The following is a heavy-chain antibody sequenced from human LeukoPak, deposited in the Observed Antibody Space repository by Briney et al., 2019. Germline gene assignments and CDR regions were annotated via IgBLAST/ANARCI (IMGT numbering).Heavy chain of an antibody. CDR3: AKHAVDTAMVTLDY. V-gene: IGHV3-23*01. CDR1: GGSISSSSYY. J-gene: IGHJ4*02. D-gene: IGHD5-18*01. CDR2: ISGSGGST. Sequence: ETLSLTCTVSGGSISSSSYYWGWIRQPPGKGLEWVSAISGSGGSTYYADSVKGRFTISRDNSKNTLYLQMNSLRAEDTAVYYCAKHAVDTAMVTLDYWGQGTLVTVSS.